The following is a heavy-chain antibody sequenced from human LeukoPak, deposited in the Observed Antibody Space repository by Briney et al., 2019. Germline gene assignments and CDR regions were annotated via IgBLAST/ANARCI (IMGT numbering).Heavy chain of an antibody. J-gene: IGHJ4*02. Sequence: SETLSLTCTVSGGSINNYYWSWIRQPAGKGLEWIGRIYTRGSTNYNPSLKSRVTMSVDTSKNQFSLKLKSVTAADTAMYYCARGYCSGANCYTAPDYWGQGTLVTVFS. D-gene: IGHD2-15*01. CDR2: IYTRGST. V-gene: IGHV4-4*07. CDR1: GGSINNYY. CDR3: ARGYCSGANCYTAPDY.